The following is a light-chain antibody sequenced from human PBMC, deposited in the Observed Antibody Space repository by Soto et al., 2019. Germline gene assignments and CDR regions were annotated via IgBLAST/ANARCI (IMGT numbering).Light chain of an antibody. Sequence: QSALTQSASVSGSPGQSIIISCTGTSSDVGSYNYVSWYQHHPGKAPKFMIYDVSNRPSGVSNRFSGSKSGNTASLTISGHQAEDEADYYCSSYTTSGTLVFGSGTKLTVL. CDR1: SSDVGSYNY. V-gene: IGLV2-14*03. CDR3: SSYTTSGTLV. CDR2: DVS. J-gene: IGLJ1*01.